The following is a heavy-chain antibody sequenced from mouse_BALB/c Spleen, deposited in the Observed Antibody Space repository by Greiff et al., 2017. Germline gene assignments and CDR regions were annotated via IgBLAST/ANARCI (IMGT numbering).Heavy chain of an antibody. Sequence: QVQLKESAAELARPGASVKMSCKASGYTFTSYTMHWVKQRPGQGLEWIGYINPSSGYTEYNQKFKDKTTLTADKSSSTAYMQLSSLTSEDSAVYYCTRTKAKDYYAMDYWGQGTSVTVSS. CDR3: TRTKAKDYYAMDY. V-gene: IGHV1-4*02. CDR1: GYTFTSYT. J-gene: IGHJ4*01. CDR2: INPSSGYT. D-gene: IGHD1-1*01.